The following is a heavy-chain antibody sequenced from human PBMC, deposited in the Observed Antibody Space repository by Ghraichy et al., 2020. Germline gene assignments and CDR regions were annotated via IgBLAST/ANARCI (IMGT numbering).Heavy chain of an antibody. Sequence: GGSLRLSCAASGFTFSSYAMSWVRQAPGKGLEWVSAISGSGGSTYYADSVKGRFTISRDNSKNTLYLQMNSLRAEDTAVYYCAKEYYYDSSGYYDAFDIWGQGTMVTVSS. CDR3: AKEYYYDSSGYYDAFDI. V-gene: IGHV3-23*01. J-gene: IGHJ3*02. CDR1: GFTFSSYA. D-gene: IGHD3-22*01. CDR2: ISGSGGST.